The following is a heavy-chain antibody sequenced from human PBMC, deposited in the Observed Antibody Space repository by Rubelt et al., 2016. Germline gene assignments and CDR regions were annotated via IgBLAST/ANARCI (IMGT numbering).Heavy chain of an antibody. CDR1: GFTFRTYS. V-gene: IGHV3-30*03. CDR3: ARDLIAGEQWLVTLEASMDV. Sequence: QVQLVESGGGVVQPGKSLRLSCAASGFTFRTYSFHWVRQTPVRGLAWVSAISFDGGNKYYAASVKDRFTIYRDNPKNTVYLEMNSLRPEDTAMDYCARDLIAGEQWLVTLEASMDVWGQGTTVTVS. D-gene: IGHD6-19*01. CDR2: ISFDGGNK. J-gene: IGHJ6*02.